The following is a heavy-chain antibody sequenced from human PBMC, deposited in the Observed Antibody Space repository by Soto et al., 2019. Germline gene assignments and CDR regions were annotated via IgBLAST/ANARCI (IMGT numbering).Heavy chain of an antibody. V-gene: IGHV1-69*16. D-gene: IGHD4-17*01. J-gene: IGHJ4*02. CDR1: GGTFGRYT. CDR3: ARGSVVLTRTNASFAH. CDR2: ILPVLGNT. Sequence: QVQLVQSGPQVKKPGSSVKVSCTASGGTFGRYTISWVRQAPGQGLEWMGGILPVLGNTNVAQRFQDRLTFTADESTSTAYLELSSLRPEDTAVYYCARGSVVLTRTNASFAHWGQGILVTVSS.